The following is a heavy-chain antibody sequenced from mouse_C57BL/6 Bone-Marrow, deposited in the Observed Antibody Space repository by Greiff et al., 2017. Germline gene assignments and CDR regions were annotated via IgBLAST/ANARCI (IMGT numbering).Heavy chain of an antibody. Sequence: QVQLKESGAELARPGASVKLSCKASGYTFTSYGISWVKQRTGQGLEWIGEIYPRSGNTYYNEKFKGKATLTADKSSSTAYMELRSLTSEDSAVYFCARSDRLAYWGQGTLVTVSA. CDR2: IYPRSGNT. CDR1: GYTFTSYG. CDR3: ARSDRLAY. J-gene: IGHJ3*01. V-gene: IGHV1-81*01.